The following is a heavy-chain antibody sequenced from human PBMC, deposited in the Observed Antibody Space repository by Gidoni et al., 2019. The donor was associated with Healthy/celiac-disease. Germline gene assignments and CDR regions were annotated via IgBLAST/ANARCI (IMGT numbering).Heavy chain of an antibody. Sequence: EVQLVESGGGLVQPGGSLRLSCAASGFTFSSYDMHWVRQATGKGLEWVSAIGTAGDTYYPGSVKGRFTISRENAKNSLYLQMNSLRAGDTAVYYCARALGTDAFDIWGQGTMVTVSS. CDR2: IGTAGDT. CDR1: GFTFSSYD. J-gene: IGHJ3*02. CDR3: ARALGTDAFDI. V-gene: IGHV3-13*01.